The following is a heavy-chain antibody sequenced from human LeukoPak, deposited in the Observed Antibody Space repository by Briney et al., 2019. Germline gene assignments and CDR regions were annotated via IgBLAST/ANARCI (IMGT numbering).Heavy chain of an antibody. Sequence: ASVNVSCKASGYTFTSYYMHWVRQAPGQGLEWMGIINPSGGSTSYAQKFQGRVTMTRDTSTSTVYMELSSLRSEDTAVYYCARDERMVYATPTTYYFDYWGQGTLVTVSS. CDR2: INPSGGST. CDR1: GYTFTSYY. V-gene: IGHV1-46*01. CDR3: ARDERMVYATPTTYYFDY. J-gene: IGHJ4*02. D-gene: IGHD2-8*01.